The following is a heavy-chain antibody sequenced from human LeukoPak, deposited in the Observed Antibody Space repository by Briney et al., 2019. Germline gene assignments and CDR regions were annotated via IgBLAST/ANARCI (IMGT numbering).Heavy chain of an antibody. Sequence: SETLSLICTVSGGSISNKYWRWLRQPPGKGLEWLGYIYYSGSTNYNHSLKGRVTISVDTSKSQFSLKLSSVTATDTAVYYCARNVNGVRGNYYYYYMDVWGKGTTVTVSS. D-gene: IGHD3-10*01. CDR3: ARNVNGVRGNYYYYYMDV. CDR1: GGSISNKY. V-gene: IGHV4-59*08. CDR2: IYYSGST. J-gene: IGHJ6*03.